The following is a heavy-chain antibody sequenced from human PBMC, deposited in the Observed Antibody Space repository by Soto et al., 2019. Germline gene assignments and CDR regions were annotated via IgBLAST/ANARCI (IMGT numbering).Heavy chain of an antibody. Sequence: FGRYVGTAYLSRMPSPPGKVMEWIGEINDSQSTNYNPSLKSRVNISVDTSKNQFSLKLSSVTASDTAVYYCARGLYYDFLSGKYIAPNSTGMPDWGHG. CDR2: INDSQST. CDR1: GRYVGTAY. CDR3: ARGLYYDFLSGKYIAPNSTGMPD. V-gene: IGHV4-34*01. D-gene: IGHD3-3*01. J-gene: IGHJ6*01.